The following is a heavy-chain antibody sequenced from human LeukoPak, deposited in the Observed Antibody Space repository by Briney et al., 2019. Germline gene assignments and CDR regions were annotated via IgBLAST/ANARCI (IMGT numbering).Heavy chain of an antibody. Sequence: SETLSLTCAVYSGSFSGYYWSWIRQPPGKGLEWIGEINHSGSTNYNPSLKSRVTISVDTSKNQFSLKLSSVTAADTAVYYRARVVPAAAGVDVWGKGTTVTVSS. CDR1: SGSFSGYY. CDR2: INHSGST. J-gene: IGHJ6*04. V-gene: IGHV4-34*01. D-gene: IGHD2-2*01. CDR3: ARVVPAAAGVDV.